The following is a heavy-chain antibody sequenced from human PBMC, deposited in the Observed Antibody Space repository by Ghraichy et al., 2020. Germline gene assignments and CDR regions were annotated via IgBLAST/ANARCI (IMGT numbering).Heavy chain of an antibody. CDR2: ISSSGSTI. D-gene: IGHD3-22*01. CDR3: ARVSSDDSSGEYFQH. CDR1: GFTFSSYE. J-gene: IGHJ1*01. Sequence: SCAASGFTFSSYEMNWVRQAPGKGLEWVSYISSSGSTIYYADSVKGRFTISRDNAKNSLYLQMNSLRAEDTAVYYCARVSSDDSSGEYFQHWGQGTLVTVSS. V-gene: IGHV3-48*03.